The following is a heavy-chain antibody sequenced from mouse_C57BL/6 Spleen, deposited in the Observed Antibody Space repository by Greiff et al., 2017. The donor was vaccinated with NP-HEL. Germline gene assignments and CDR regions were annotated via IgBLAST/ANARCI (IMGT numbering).Heavy chain of an antibody. CDR3: ARNSFYYYGSSYDD. CDR1: GYTFTSYW. Sequence: QVQLKQPGAELVKPGASVKLSCKASGYTFTSYWMHWVKQRPGQGLEWIGMIHPNSGSTNYNAKFKSKATLTVDKSSSTAYMQLSSLTSEDSAVYYCARNSFYYYGSSYDDWGKGTTLTVSS. J-gene: IGHJ2*01. D-gene: IGHD1-1*01. V-gene: IGHV1-64*01. CDR2: IHPNSGST.